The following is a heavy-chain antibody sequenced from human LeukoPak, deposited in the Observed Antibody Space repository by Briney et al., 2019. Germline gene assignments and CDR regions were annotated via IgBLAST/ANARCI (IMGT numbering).Heavy chain of an antibody. D-gene: IGHD3-3*01. J-gene: IGHJ4*02. V-gene: IGHV3-23*01. CDR1: GFTFSSYA. CDR3: AKDASTWSRLPGWKDY. Sequence: PGGSLRLSCAASGFTFSSYAMSGLRQAPGKGLEGVSAISGRGGSTYYADSVKGQFTISRDNSKNTLYLQMNSLRAEDTAVYYCAKDASTWSRLPGWKDYWGQGTLVTVSS. CDR2: ISGRGGST.